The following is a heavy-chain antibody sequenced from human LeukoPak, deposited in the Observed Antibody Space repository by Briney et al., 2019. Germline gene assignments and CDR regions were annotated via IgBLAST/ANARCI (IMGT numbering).Heavy chain of an antibody. CDR1: EFAFSTYN. CDR2: ISTGSSTT. V-gene: IGHV3-48*02. D-gene: IGHD4-23*01. J-gene: IGHJ4*02. CDR3: ARVAAGYSVNYFDY. Sequence: GGSLRLSCAASEFAFSTYNMNWVRQAPGKGLEWVSYISTGSSTTYYADSVKGRFTISRDNVENPLYLQMNSLRDEDTTVYYCARVAAGYSVNYFDYWGQGTLVTVSS.